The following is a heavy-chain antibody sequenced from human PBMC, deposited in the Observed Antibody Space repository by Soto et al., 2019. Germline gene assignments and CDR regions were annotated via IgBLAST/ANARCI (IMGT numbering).Heavy chain of an antibody. V-gene: IGHV3-30*03. CDR3: ARGSWELQLFVPPLDY. J-gene: IGHJ4*02. CDR2: ISYDGFNK. Sequence: PGGSLRLSCAASGFTFTNYGMHWVRQAPGKGLEWVSVISYDGFNKYYSESVRGRFTIPRDNSKNTLYLQMNSPRTDDTAVYYCARGSWELQLFVPPLDYWGQGTLVTVSS. CDR1: GFTFTNYG. D-gene: IGHD1-26*01.